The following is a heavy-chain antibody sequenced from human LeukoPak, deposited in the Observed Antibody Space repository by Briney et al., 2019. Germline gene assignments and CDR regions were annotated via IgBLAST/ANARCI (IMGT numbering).Heavy chain of an antibody. CDR3: ARGYRMATIWSGMGY. CDR2: MNPNSGNT. Sequence: GASVTVSCKASGYTFTSYDINWVRQATGQGLEWMGWMNPNSGNTGYAQKFQGRVTMTRNTSISTAYMELSSLRSEDTAVYYCARGYRMATIWSGMGYWGQGTLVTVSS. D-gene: IGHD5-24*01. J-gene: IGHJ4*02. CDR1: GYTFTSYD. V-gene: IGHV1-8*01.